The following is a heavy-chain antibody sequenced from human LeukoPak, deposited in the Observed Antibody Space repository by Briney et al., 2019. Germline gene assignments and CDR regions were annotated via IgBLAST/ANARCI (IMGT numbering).Heavy chain of an antibody. Sequence: GGSLRLSCEASGFTFSFYWMSWVRQAPGKGLEWVANIKKDGSEEYYVDSVKGRFTISRDNAKNSLYLQMNSLRAEDTAVYYCARDKQLLDYWGQGTLVTVSS. J-gene: IGHJ4*02. CDR2: IKKDGSEE. V-gene: IGHV3-7*01. CDR1: GFTFSFYW. CDR3: ARDKQLLDY. D-gene: IGHD1-26*01.